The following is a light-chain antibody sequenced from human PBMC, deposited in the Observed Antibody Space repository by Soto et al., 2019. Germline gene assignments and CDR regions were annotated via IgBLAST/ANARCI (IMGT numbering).Light chain of an antibody. CDR1: SSDFGGYNY. CDR2: DVS. Sequence: QSVLTQPRSVSGSPGQSVTISCTGTSSDFGGYNYVSWYQQHPGKAPKLMIYDVSKRPSGVPDRFSGSKSGNTASLTISGLQAEDVAEYYRRSYASSYTYVVLGTGSKVTVL. V-gene: IGLV2-11*01. J-gene: IGLJ1*01. CDR3: RSYASSYTYVV.